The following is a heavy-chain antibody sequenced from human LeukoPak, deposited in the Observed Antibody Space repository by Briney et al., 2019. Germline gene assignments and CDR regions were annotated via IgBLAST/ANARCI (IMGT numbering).Heavy chain of an antibody. Sequence: GGSLRLSCAASRFTLSTYSMNWVRQAPGKGLEWVSYISSSSSTIYYADSVKGRFTISRDNAKNSLYLQMNSLRAEDTAVYYCARGILRYFDWLLSEDSDAFDIWGQGTMVTVSS. V-gene: IGHV3-48*01. D-gene: IGHD3-9*01. CDR2: ISSSSSTI. CDR3: ARGILRYFDWLLSEDSDAFDI. J-gene: IGHJ3*02. CDR1: RFTLSTYS.